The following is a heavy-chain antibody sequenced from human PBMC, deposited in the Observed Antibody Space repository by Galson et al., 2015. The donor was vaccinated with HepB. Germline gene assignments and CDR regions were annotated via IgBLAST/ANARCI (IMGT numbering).Heavy chain of an antibody. CDR1: GFTFSSYA. J-gene: IGHJ4*02. V-gene: IGHV3-64D*06. D-gene: IGHD5-18*01. Sequence: SLRLSCAASGFTFSSYAMHWVRQAPGKGLEYVSAISSNGGSTYYADSVKGRFTISRDNSKNTLYLQMSSLRAEDTAVYYCVKCGIQLTPWGFDYLGQGTLVTVSS. CDR3: VKCGIQLTPWGFDY. CDR2: ISSNGGST.